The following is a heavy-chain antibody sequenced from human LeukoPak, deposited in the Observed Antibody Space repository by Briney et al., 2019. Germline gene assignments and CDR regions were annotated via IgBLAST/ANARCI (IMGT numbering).Heavy chain of an antibody. CDR1: GGSLNSHY. J-gene: IGHJ5*02. CDR3: ARQTGRFDP. Sequence: TPSETLSLTCTVSGGSLNSHYWAWIRQPTGKGLEWIGYIYYNGNTNYNPSLKSRVTISVDTSKNQFSLRLISVTAADTAVYYCARQTGRFDPWGQGTLVTVSS. V-gene: IGHV4-59*11. CDR2: IYYNGNT.